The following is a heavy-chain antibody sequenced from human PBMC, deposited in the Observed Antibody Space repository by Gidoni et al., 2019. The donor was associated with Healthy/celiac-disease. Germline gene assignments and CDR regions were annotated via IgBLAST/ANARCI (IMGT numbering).Heavy chain of an antibody. J-gene: IGHJ4*02. CDR1: GGSFSGYY. V-gene: IGHV4-34*01. CDR2: INHSGST. D-gene: IGHD2-2*01. CDR3: ARGCSSTSCYVDY. Sequence: QVQLQQRGAGLLKPSETLSLTCAVYGGSFSGYYWSWIRQPPGQGLEWIGEINHSGSTNYNPSLKSRVTISVDTSKNQFSLKLSSVTAADTAVYYCARGCSSTSCYVDYWGQGTLVTVSS.